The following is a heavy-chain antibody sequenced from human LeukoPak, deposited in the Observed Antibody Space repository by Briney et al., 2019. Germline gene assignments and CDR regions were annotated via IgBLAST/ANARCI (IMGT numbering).Heavy chain of an antibody. CDR3: ARAGRGSLDY. CDR2: INHSGST. J-gene: IGHJ4*02. V-gene: IGHV4-34*01. D-gene: IGHD2-15*01. Sequence: SETLSLTCAVYGGSFSGYYWSWIRQPPGKGLEWNGEINHSGSTNYNPSLKSRVTISVDTSKNQFSLKLSSVTAADTAVYYCARAGRGSLDYWGQGTLVTVSS. CDR1: GGSFSGYY.